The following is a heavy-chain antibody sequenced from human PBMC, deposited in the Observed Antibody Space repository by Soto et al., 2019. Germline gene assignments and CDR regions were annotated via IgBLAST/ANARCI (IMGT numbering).Heavy chain of an antibody. J-gene: IGHJ4*02. Sequence: SETLSLTCAVYVGSFNSYVWTWTRQPPGQGLEWIGEINHSGSTNYNPSLKSRVTISVDTSKDQFSLKLSSVTAADTAVYYCARGQERGHYYDSSGYIPNWGQGTLVTVSS. D-gene: IGHD3-22*01. CDR3: ARGQERGHYYDSSGYIPN. V-gene: IGHV4-34*01. CDR1: VGSFNSYV. CDR2: INHSGST.